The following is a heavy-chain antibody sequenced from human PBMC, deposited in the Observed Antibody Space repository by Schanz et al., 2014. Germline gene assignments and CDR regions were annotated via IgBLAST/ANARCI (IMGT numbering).Heavy chain of an antibody. J-gene: IGHJ4*02. V-gene: IGHV3-23*01. CDR2: ISGGGGTT. CDR3: AKDRSWDYDSSGYFDY. CDR1: GFSFSSYA. Sequence: EVHLLESGGGLVQPGGSLRLSCAASGFSFSSYAMGWVRQARGKGLEWVSAISGGGGTTYYADSVKGRFTISRDNSKNTLYLQMNSLRAEDTAVYYCAKDRSWDYDSSGYFDYWGQGTLVTVSS. D-gene: IGHD3-22*01.